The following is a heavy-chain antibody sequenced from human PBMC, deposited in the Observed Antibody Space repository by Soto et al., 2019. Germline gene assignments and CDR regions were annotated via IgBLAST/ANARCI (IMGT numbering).Heavy chain of an antibody. D-gene: IGHD3-22*01. V-gene: IGHV3-49*04. CDR1: GFNFGNYA. Sequence: GGSLRLSCTGSGFNFGNYALSWVRQAPGKGPEWVGFIRSEAYGGTTDYAASVKGRFIISRDDSKSIAYLEINSLQTDDTAVYYCTRYYYESSGYYVYWGQGTLVTVSS. CDR2: IRSEAYGGTT. J-gene: IGHJ4*02. CDR3: TRYYYESSGYYVY.